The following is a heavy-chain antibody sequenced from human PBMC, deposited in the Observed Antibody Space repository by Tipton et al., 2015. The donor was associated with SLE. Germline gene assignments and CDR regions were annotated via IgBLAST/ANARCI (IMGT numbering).Heavy chain of an antibody. D-gene: IGHD6-25*01. CDR1: GFSVSSNY. V-gene: IGHV3-66*04. CDR3: ARQRGTWYFDF. CDR2: IYSAGDT. J-gene: IGHJ4*02. Sequence: GSLRLSCAASGFSVSSNYMSWVRQAPGKGLEWVSVIYSAGDTYYADSVKGRFTISRDNAKNSFYLQMDSLRGDDTAVYYCARQRGTWYFDFWGPGTLVSVSS.